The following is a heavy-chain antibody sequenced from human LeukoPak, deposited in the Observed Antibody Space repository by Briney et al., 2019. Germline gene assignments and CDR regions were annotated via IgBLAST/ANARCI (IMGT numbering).Heavy chain of an antibody. V-gene: IGHV4-61*02. CDR1: GGSISSGSYY. J-gene: IGHJ4*02. CDR3: ARDGGRDHNFDY. CDR2: IYTSGST. D-gene: IGHD4-23*01. Sequence: SETLSLTCTVSGGSISSGSYYWSWIRQPAGKGLEWIGRIYTSGSTNYNPSLKSPATMSVDTSKNQFSLKLSSVTAADTAVYYCARDGGRDHNFDYWGQGTLVTVSS.